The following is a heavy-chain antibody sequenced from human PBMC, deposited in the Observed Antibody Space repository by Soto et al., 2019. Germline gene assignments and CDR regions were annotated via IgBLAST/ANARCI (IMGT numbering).Heavy chain of an antibody. D-gene: IGHD3-3*01. CDR1: GYSFSSYW. CDR3: ARQAIFGVIIIAFDI. Sequence: PGESLKISCKGSGYSFSSYWITWVRPMPGKGLEWMGRIDPSDSYTNYSPSFQGHVTISADKSISTAYLQWSSLKASDTAMYYCARQAIFGVIIIAFDIWGQGTMVTVSS. CDR2: IDPSDSYT. J-gene: IGHJ3*02. V-gene: IGHV5-10-1*01.